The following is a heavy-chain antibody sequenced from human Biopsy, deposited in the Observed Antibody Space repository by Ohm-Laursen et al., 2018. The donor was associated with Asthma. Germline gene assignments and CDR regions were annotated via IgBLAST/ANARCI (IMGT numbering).Heavy chain of an antibody. J-gene: IGHJ6*02. CDR2: ISYDGSNK. V-gene: IGHV3-30*03. CDR3: ARDGVVPDAMYYHYYYGLDV. D-gene: IGHD2-2*01. CDR1: GFTFSDYD. Sequence: SLRLSCTASGFTFSDYDMHWVRQAPGKGLEWVAVISYDGSNKYYADSVKGRFTISRDNAKNTLYLQMNSLRVEDTAVYYCARDGVVPDAMYYHYYYGLDVWGQGTTVTVSS.